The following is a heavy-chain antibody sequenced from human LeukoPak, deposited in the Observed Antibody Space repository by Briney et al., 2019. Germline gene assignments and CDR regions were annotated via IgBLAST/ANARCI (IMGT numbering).Heavy chain of an antibody. J-gene: IGHJ4*02. V-gene: IGHV3-74*03. D-gene: IGHD3-22*01. Sequence: GGSLRLSCAASGFTFSNYWIHWVRQAPGKGLVWVSRIDNAGSITTYADSVKGRFTISRDNAENTLYLQMNSLRVEDTAVYYCVRDRSGGDSSGYYYVNYFDYWGQGTLVTVSS. CDR2: IDNAGSIT. CDR3: VRDRSGGDSSGYYYVNYFDY. CDR1: GFTFSNYW.